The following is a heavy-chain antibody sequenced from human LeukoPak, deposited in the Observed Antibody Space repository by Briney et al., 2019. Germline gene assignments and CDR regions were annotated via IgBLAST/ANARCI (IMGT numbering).Heavy chain of an antibody. V-gene: IGHV3-7*01. CDR1: GFTFSSYW. CDR3: AREYFDWLTYPNYMDV. CDR2: IKQDGSEK. J-gene: IGHJ6*03. D-gene: IGHD3-9*01. Sequence: GGSLRLSCAASGFTFSSYWMSWVRQAPGKGLEWVANIKQDGSEKYYVDSVKGRFTISRDNAKNSLYLQMNSLRAEDTAVYYCAREYFDWLTYPNYMDVWGKGTTVTVSS.